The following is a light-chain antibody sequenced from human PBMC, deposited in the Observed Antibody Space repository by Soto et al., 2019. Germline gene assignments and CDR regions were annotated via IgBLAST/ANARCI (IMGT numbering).Light chain of an antibody. CDR1: RSVLYSSNNKNY. J-gene: IGKJ4*02. CDR2: WAS. V-gene: IGKV4-1*01. CDR3: QQYYSTPLT. Sequence: DIVMTQSPDSLAVSLGERATINCKSSRSVLYSSNNKNYLAWYQQKPGQPPKLLIYWASTRESGVPDRFSGSGSGTDFTLTNSSLQAEDVAVYYCQQYYSTPLTFGGGTKVEIK.